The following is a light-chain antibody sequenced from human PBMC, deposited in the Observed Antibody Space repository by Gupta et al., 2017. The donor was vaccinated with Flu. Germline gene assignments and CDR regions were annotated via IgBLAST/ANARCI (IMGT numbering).Light chain of an antibody. J-gene: IGLJ3*02. CDR3: GTWDSSLSAWV. CDR2: EDN. V-gene: IGLV1-51*02. Sequence: QSVLTQPPSVSAAPGQKVTISCSGSSSNVGVNYISWYQQLPGTAPQLLIYEDNKRPSGIPDRISGSKSGTSASLGITGLQTGDDAAYYCGTWDSSLSAWVFGGGTKLTVL. CDR1: SSNVGVNY.